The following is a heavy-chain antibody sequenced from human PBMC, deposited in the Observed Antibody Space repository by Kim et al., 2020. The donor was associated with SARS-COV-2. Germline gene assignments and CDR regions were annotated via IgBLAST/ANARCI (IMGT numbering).Heavy chain of an antibody. V-gene: IGHV3-11*04. D-gene: IGHD5-18*01. J-gene: IGHJ4*02. Sequence: KGRITIARDNAKNSLYLQMNSLIAEDTAVYYCARDTEDGRYSYGSGYFDYWGQGTLVTVSS. CDR3: ARDTEDGRYSYGSGYFDY.